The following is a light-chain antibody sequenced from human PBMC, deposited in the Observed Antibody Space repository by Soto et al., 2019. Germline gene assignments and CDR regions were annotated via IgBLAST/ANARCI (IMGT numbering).Light chain of an antibody. CDR3: QQYNNWPPWT. CDR1: RSVTST. V-gene: IGKV3-15*01. CDR2: GAS. J-gene: IGKJ1*01. Sequence: EIVMTQSPATLSVSPGERPTLSCRPSRSVTSTLAGYQQKPGQAPRLLIYGASTRATGIPARFSGSGSGTEFTLTISSLQSEDFAVYYCQQYNNWPPWTFGQGTKVEIK.